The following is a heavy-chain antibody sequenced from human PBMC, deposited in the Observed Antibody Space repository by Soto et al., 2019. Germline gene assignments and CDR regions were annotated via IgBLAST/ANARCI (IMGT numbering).Heavy chain of an antibody. D-gene: IGHD3-10*01. Sequence: PGGSLRLSCAASGFTFGTTHMSWVRQAPGEGLEWVSTIDGSGGITYYADSVKGRFTISRDNSRNTVYLQMNSLRGDDTALYYCVKNSGWFNTWGQGALVTVSS. J-gene: IGHJ5*02. CDR3: VKNSGWFNT. CDR2: IDGSGGIT. CDR1: GFTFGTTH. V-gene: IGHV3-23*01.